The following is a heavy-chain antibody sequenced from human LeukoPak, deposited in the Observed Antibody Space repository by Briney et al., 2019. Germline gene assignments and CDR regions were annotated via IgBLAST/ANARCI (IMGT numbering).Heavy chain of an antibody. J-gene: IGHJ4*02. CDR3: ARDRFLKRVTVTYVAY. Sequence: ASVKVSCKASGYTFTSYGISRVRQAPGQGLEWMGWISAYNGNTNYAQKLQGRVTMTTDTSTSTAYMELRSLRSDDTAVYYCARDRFLKRVTVTYVAYWGQGTLVTVSS. CDR2: ISAYNGNT. D-gene: IGHD4-17*01. CDR1: GYTFTSYG. V-gene: IGHV1-18*04.